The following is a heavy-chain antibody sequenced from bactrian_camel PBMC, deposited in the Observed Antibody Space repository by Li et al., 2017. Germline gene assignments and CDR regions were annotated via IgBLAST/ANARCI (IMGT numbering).Heavy chain of an antibody. CDR2: LYTAGDRT. Sequence: HVQLVESGGGLVQPGGSLRLSCTSSGLRFPTYDFRWVRQAPGKGLEWVSSLYTAGDRTYYLDSVRGRFTISRDNAKNTLYLQMGSLKTEDTAVYYCATFLLLSTWCQGTQVTVS. CDR3: ATFLLLST. V-gene: IGHV3-2*01. CDR1: GLRFPTYD. J-gene: IGHJ6*01.